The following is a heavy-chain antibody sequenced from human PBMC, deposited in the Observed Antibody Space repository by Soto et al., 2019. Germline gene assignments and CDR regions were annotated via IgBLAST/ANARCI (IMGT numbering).Heavy chain of an antibody. V-gene: IGHV3-7*01. CDR3: ATAISSPFRNFDS. CDR1: GFTFSTCW. J-gene: IGHJ4*02. Sequence: EVQRVQSGGDLVQPGVSLRLSCVASGFTFSTCWMTWVRQAPGLGLEWVAGRKEDASEAVYVDSVKGRFSISRDNAKNSLYPQLNSLRANDTAVSYCATAISSPFRNFDSWGQGSLVTVYS. D-gene: IGHD3-3*02. CDR2: RKEDASEA.